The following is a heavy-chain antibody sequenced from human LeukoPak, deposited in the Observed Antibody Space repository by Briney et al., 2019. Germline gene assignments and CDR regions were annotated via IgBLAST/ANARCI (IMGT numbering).Heavy chain of an antibody. V-gene: IGHV3-23*01. D-gene: IGHD3-3*01. CDR1: GFTFGDNA. CDR3: AREYYDFWSGYYYYYYGMDV. CDR2: IGRSAEYM. J-gene: IGHJ6*02. Sequence: PGGSLRLSCTASGFTFGDNAMTWVRQAPGKGLEWLSAIGRSAEYMYVADSVKGRFTISRDNAKNTLYLQMNSLRAEDTAVYYCAREYYDFWSGYYYYYYGMDVWGQGTTVTVSS.